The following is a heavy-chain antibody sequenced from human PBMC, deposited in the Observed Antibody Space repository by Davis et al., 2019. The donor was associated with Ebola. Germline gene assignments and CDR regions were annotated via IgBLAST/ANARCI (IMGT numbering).Heavy chain of an antibody. Sequence: ASVKVSCKASGYTFTGYYIHWVRQAPGQGLEWMGWISPNSGGTNYAQKFQGRVTMTRDTSITTAYMELSRLRSDDTAVYYCARDGYGYEDYWGQGTLVIVSS. CDR3: ARDGYGYEDY. J-gene: IGHJ4*02. V-gene: IGHV1-2*02. CDR1: GYTFTGYY. D-gene: IGHD5-18*01. CDR2: ISPNSGGT.